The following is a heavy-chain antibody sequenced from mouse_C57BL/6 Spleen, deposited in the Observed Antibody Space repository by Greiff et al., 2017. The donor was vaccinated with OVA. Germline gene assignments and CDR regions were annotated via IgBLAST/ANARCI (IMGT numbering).Heavy chain of an antibody. CDR2: ISSGGDYI. CDR3: TRDYSNYVGFDY. CDR1: GFTFGTYA. V-gene: IGHV5-9-1*02. Sequence: EVQLVESGEGLVKPGGSLKLSCAASGFTFGTYAMSGFRRTPEKRLEWFAFISSGGDYIYYADTVNGRFTISRDNARNTLYLQMSSLKSEDTAMYYCTRDYSNYVGFDYWGQGTTLTVSS. J-gene: IGHJ2*01. D-gene: IGHD2-5*01.